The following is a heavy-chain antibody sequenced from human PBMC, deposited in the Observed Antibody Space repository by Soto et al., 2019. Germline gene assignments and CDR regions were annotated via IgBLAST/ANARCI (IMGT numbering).Heavy chain of an antibody. Sequence: QVQLVESGGGEVQPGRSLTLSCAASGFTFNTYGMHWVRQTPGKGLEWVAGISYDGTNTFYSDSVKGRFTISRDNFKNTLDLQMNSLRADDTAVYSCAKDLQSYGNYDYYCYGMDVWGQGTRVTVSS. J-gene: IGHJ6*02. CDR2: ISYDGTNT. D-gene: IGHD4-4*01. V-gene: IGHV3-30*18. CDR3: AKDLQSYGNYDYYCYGMDV. CDR1: GFTFNTYG.